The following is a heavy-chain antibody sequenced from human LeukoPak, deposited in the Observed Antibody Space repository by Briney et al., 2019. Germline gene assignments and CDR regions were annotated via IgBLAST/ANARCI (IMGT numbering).Heavy chain of an antibody. CDR3: ARDQSGGYYFDY. D-gene: IGHD3-10*01. CDR1: GGSISSYY. Sequence: SETLSLTCTASGGSISSYYWSWIRQPPGKGLEWIGYIYYSGSTSYNPSLKSRVTISVDTTTNKFSLKLSSVTAADTAVYHCARDQSGGYYFDYWGQGTLVTVSS. J-gene: IGHJ4*02. V-gene: IGHV4-59*01. CDR2: IYYSGST.